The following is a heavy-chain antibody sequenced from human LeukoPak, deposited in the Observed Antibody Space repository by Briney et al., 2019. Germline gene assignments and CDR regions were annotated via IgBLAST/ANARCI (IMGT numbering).Heavy chain of an antibody. CDR2: KKQDGSVK. V-gene: IGHV3-7*01. CDR1: GFKFDNYW. D-gene: IGHD6-6*01. Sequence: PGGSLRLSCAASGFKFDNYWMSWVRQAPGKGLEWVANKKQDGSVKYYVDSVKGRFTISRDNARNSQYLQMNSLRPEDTAVYYCARIGYSSSSFDYWGQGTLVTVSS. CDR3: ARIGYSSSSFDY. J-gene: IGHJ4*02.